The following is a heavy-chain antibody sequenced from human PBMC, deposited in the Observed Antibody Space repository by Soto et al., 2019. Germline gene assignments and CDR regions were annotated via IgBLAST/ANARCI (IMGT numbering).Heavy chain of an antibody. CDR3: ARGERQQQRDY. CDR1: GVSISSSNW. CDR2: VYHSGNT. D-gene: IGHD6-13*01. V-gene: IGHV4-4*02. Sequence: SSETLSLTCGVSGVSISSSNWWSWVRQPPGKGLEWIGEVYHSGNTNYNPSLKSRVIISVDKSKNQFSLKLSSVTDADTAMYYCARGERQQQRDYWGQGTLVTVSS. J-gene: IGHJ4*02.